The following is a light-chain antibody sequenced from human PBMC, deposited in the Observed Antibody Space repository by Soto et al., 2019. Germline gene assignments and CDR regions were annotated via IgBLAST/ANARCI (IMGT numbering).Light chain of an antibody. Sequence: DIQLTQSPSFLSASVGDRVTITCRASQGISTYLAWYQQKLGKAPKLLIYDASTLQSGVPSRFXXXXSGTEFTLTISSLQPEDFATYYCQQLNGYLELTFGGGTKVDIK. V-gene: IGKV1-9*01. J-gene: IGKJ4*01. CDR3: QQLNGYLELT. CDR2: DAS. CDR1: QGISTY.